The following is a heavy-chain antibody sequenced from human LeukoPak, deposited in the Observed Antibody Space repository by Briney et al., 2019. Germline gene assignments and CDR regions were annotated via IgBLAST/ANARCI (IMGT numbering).Heavy chain of an antibody. V-gene: IGHV3-23*01. J-gene: IGHJ3*02. CDR2: IIGRGSST. D-gene: IGHD1-26*01. CDR1: GFTLSSYA. CDR3: AKDRSGIATGTVAI. Sequence: GGSLRLSCAASGFTLSSYAMSCVRQAPGKVLEWVSAIIGRGSSTFYASSVEGRFTIHRHNSKHTPYLQMDRQRAAGPAISYCAKDRSGIATGTVAIWGQGTMVTVSS.